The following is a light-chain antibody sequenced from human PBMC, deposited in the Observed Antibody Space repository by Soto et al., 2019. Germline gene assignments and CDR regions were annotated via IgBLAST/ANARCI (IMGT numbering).Light chain of an antibody. CDR1: QSVSSN. CDR2: RAS. CDR3: QQYNNWTPWT. J-gene: IGKJ1*01. V-gene: IGKV3-15*01. Sequence: EILMTQSPATLSVSPGERATLSCRASQSVSSNLAWYQQKPGQAPRLLIYRASTRATGIPARFSGSGSGTEFTLTISSLQSEDFAVYYCQQYNNWTPWTFGQGTKVEIK.